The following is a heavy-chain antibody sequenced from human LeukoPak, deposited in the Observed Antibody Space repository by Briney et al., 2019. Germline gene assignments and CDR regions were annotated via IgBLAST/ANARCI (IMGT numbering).Heavy chain of an antibody. CDR2: ISSNSAYI. CDR3: AREGGFHYDSSGDAFDI. Sequence: PGGSVRLSCAASGFTFRRYTMTWVRQAPGRGLEWVASISSNSAYIYYADSLRGRLTISRDNAKNSLYLQVDSLGADDTAVYYCAREGGFHYDSSGDAFDISGQGTMVTVSS. D-gene: IGHD3-22*01. CDR1: GFTFRRYT. J-gene: IGHJ3*02. V-gene: IGHV3-21*01.